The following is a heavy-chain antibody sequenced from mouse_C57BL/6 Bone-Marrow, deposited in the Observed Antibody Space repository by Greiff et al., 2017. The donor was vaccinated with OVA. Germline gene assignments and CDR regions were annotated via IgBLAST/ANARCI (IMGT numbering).Heavy chain of an antibody. CDR2: IDPSDSYT. V-gene: IGHV1-69*01. J-gene: IGHJ3*01. D-gene: IGHD1-1*01. CDR1: GYTFTSYW. Sequence: QVQLKQPGAELVMPGASVKLSCKASGYTFTSYWMHWVKQRPGQGLEWIGEIDPSDSYTNYNQKFKGKSTLTVDKSSSTAYMQLSSLTSEDSAVYYCARDYGSSLWLAYWGQGTLVTVSA. CDR3: ARDYGSSLWLAY.